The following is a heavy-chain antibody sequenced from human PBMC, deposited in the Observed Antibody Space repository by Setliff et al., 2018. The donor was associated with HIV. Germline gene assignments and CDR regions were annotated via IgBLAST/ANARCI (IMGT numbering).Heavy chain of an antibody. CDR3: ARGRIAFGDYFQ. CDR2: IYASGSI. CDR1: GGSISSHC. D-gene: IGHD4-17*01. V-gene: IGHV4-59*11. Sequence: SETLSLTCTVSGGSISSHCWSWIRQSPGKALEWIGYIYASGSIIYNPSLKSRVTMSVDTSQNQVSLDLESVTAANTAVYYCARGRIAFGDYFQWGQGTLVTVSS. J-gene: IGHJ4*02.